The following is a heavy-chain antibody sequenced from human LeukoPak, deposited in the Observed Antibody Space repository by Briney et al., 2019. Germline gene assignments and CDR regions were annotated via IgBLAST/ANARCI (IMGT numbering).Heavy chain of an antibody. J-gene: IGHJ4*02. V-gene: IGHV4-4*02. D-gene: IGHD3-10*01. Sequence: PSGTLSLTCAVSGGSISSSNWWSWVRQPPGKGLEWIGEIYHSGSTNYNPSLKSRVTISVEKSKNQFSLKLSSVTAADTAVYYCAFGSGSYYIDYWGQGTLVTVSS. CDR1: GGSISSSNW. CDR2: IYHSGST. CDR3: AFGSGSYYIDY.